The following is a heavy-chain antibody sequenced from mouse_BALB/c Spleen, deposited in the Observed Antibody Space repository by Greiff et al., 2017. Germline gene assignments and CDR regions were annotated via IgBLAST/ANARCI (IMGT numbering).Heavy chain of an antibody. J-gene: IGHJ1*01. CDR1: GYTFTNYW. CDR2: IYPGGGYT. V-gene: IGHV1-63*02. Sequence: QVQLQQSGAELVRPGTSVKISCKASGYTFTNYWLGWVKQRPGHGLEWIGDIYPGGGYTNYNEKFKGKATLTADTSSSTAYMQLSSLTSEDSAVYFCARERGARYWYFDVWGAGTTVTVSS. CDR3: ARERGARYWYFDV.